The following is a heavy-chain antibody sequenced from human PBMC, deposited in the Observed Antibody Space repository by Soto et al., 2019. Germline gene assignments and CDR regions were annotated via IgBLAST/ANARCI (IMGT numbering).Heavy chain of an antibody. V-gene: IGHV3-30-3*01. CDR1: GFTFSSYA. D-gene: IGHD2-15*01. CDR3: ARDPIYCSGGSCYLQLYYYYGMDV. J-gene: IGHJ6*02. CDR2: ISYDRSNK. Sequence: QVQLVESGGGVVQPGRSLRLSCAASGFTFSSYAMHWVRQAPGKGLEWVAVISYDRSNKYYADSVKGRFTISRDNSKNTLYLQMNSLRAEDTAVYYCARDPIYCSGGSCYLQLYYYYGMDVWGQGTTVTVSS.